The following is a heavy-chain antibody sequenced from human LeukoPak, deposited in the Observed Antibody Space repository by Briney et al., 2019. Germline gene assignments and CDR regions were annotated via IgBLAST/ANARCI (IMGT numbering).Heavy chain of an antibody. Sequence: GGSLRLSCAASGFTFSSYWMSWVRQAPGKGLEWVSYISSSGSTIYYADSVKGRFTISRDNAKNSLYLQMNSLRAEDTAVYYCAGGSYYYGSGSSYYYFDYWGQGTLVTVSS. CDR2: ISSSGSTI. D-gene: IGHD3-10*01. J-gene: IGHJ4*02. CDR1: GFTFSSYW. CDR3: AGGSYYYGSGSSYYYFDY. V-gene: IGHV3-48*04.